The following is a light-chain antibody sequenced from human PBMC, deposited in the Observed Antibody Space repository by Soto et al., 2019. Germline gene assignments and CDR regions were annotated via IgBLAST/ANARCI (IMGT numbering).Light chain of an antibody. V-gene: IGKV1-27*01. CDR1: QDVSNC. J-gene: IGKJ4*01. Sequence: DIQMTQSPSSLSASVGDRVTITCRASQDVSNCLACYQQNPGKVPKILLYAASSLHSGVPARLSGSGSAADFLLTISRLQPEDVATYYWQKYNSPPLTFGGGTKVEI. CDR3: QKYNSPPLT. CDR2: AAS.